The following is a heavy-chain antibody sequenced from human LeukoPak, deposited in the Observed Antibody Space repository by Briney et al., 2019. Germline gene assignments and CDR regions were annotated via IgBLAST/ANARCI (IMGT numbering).Heavy chain of an antibody. CDR2: IVVGSGNT. CDR1: GFTFTSSA. V-gene: IGHV1-58*02. D-gene: IGHD2-2*01. J-gene: IGHJ6*02. Sequence: SVRVSCKASGFTFTSSAMQWVRQARGQRLEWIGWIVVGSGNTNYAQKFQERVTITRDMSTSTAYMELSSLRSEGTAVYYCSQLPTYYYYGMDVWGQGTTVTVSS. CDR3: SQLPTYYYYGMDV.